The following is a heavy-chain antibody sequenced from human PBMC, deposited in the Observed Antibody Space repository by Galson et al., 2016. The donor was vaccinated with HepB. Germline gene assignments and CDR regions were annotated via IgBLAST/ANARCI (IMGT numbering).Heavy chain of an antibody. Sequence: SETLSLTCAVSGASITSSDWWSWVRQPPRQGLEWIGQIFNSGRVHYTPSLASRVTISIDTSKNHFSLRLTSVTDANTALYYLAKQYWGAPSDYWGQGTLVIVSS. V-gene: IGHV4-4*02. CDR2: IFNSGRV. CDR3: AKQYWGAPSDY. CDR1: GASITSSDW. D-gene: IGHD2/OR15-2a*01. J-gene: IGHJ4*02.